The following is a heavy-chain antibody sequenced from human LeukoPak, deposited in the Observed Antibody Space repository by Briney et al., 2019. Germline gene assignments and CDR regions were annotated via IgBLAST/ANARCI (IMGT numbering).Heavy chain of an antibody. V-gene: IGHV1-46*01. CDR1: GYTFTKYY. Sequence: ASVKVSCKASGYTFTKYYIHWVRQAPGQGLEWMGIINPSAGSTNYAQKFQGRVTMTTDTSTSTAYMELSSLRSEDTAVYYCARVATTGNWFDPWGQGTLVTVSS. CDR3: ARVATTGNWFDP. D-gene: IGHD1-1*01. J-gene: IGHJ5*02. CDR2: INPSAGST.